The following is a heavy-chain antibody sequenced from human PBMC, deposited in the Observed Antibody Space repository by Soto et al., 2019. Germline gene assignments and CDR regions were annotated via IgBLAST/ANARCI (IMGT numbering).Heavy chain of an antibody. V-gene: IGHV3-23*01. J-gene: IGHJ6*02. CDR3: ATGRWLNGYGMDV. Sequence: EVQLLESGGGLVQPGGSLRLSCAASGFTFSSYAMSWVRQAPGKGLEWVSGISTGDGGTYYADSVKGRFTVSRDNSRNTLYLQMSSLRAEDTALYYCATGRWLNGYGMDVWGQGTTVTVSS. CDR2: ISTGDGGT. CDR1: GFTFSSYA. D-gene: IGHD2-15*01.